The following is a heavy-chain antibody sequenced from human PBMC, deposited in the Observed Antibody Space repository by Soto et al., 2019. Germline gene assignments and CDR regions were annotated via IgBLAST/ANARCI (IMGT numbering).Heavy chain of an antibody. CDR1: GGSVSSSTYY. V-gene: IGHV4-61*01. CDR2: MYYSGST. Sequence: PSETLSLTCTVSGGSVSSSTYYWSWIRQPPGKGLEWIGYMYYSGSTNFSPSLRSRVSMSMDTSMNQFSLQLTSVTAAATAMYYRARDVQGDGTSADYWGQGTPVTVSS. J-gene: IGHJ4*02. D-gene: IGHD1-1*01. CDR3: ARDVQGDGTSADY.